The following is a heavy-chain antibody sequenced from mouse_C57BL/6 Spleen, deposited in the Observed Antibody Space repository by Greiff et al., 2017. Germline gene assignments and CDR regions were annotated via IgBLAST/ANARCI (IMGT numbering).Heavy chain of an antibody. CDR2: ISYDGSN. CDR3: ARGVEPNWYFDV. CDR1: GYSITSGYY. Sequence: EVKLQQSGPGLVKPSQSLSLTCSVTGYSITSGYYWNWIRQFPGNKLEWMGYISYDGSNNYNPSLKNLISITRDTSKNQFFLKLNSVTTEDTATYYCARGVEPNWYFDVWGTGTTVTVSS. J-gene: IGHJ1*03. D-gene: IGHD1-1*02. V-gene: IGHV3-6*01.